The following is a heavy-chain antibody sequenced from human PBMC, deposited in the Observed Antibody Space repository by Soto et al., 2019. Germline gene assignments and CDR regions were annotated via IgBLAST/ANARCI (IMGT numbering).Heavy chain of an antibody. Sequence: SETLALTCTVSGGSISGYYGSCIRQPPGKGLEWIGYIYYSGSTNYNPSLKSRVTISVDTSKNQFSLKLSSVTAADTAVYYCARSNYYDSSGYYYSYWGQGTLVTVSS. V-gene: IGHV4-59*01. J-gene: IGHJ4*02. CDR1: GGSISGYY. CDR2: IYYSGST. CDR3: ARSNYYDSSGYYYSY. D-gene: IGHD3-22*01.